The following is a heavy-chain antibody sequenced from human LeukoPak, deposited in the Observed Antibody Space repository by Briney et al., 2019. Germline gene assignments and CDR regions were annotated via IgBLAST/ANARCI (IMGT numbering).Heavy chain of an antibody. D-gene: IGHD2-2*01. CDR3: ALVVPAAGNWFDP. J-gene: IGHJ5*02. V-gene: IGHV1-46*01. Sequence: ASVKVSCKASGYTFTSYYMHWVRQAPGQGLEWMGIINPSGGSTSYALKFQGRVTMTRDTSTSTVYMELSSLRSEDTAVYYCALVVPAAGNWFDPWGQGTLVTVSS. CDR2: INPSGGST. CDR1: GYTFTSYY.